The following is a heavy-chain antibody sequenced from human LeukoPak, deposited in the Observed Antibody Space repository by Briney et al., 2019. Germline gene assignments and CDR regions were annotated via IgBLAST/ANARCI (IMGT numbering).Heavy chain of an antibody. CDR2: IHSDGSGT. CDR1: GFTFSSYW. J-gene: IGHJ3*02. V-gene: IGHV3-74*01. D-gene: IGHD1-14*01. CDR3: ARDRSGIYDAFDI. Sequence: GGSLRLSCAASGFTFSSYWMHWVRQAAGKGLVWVSRIHSDGSGTIYADSVKGRFTISRDNAKNTLYLQMNSLRVEDAAVYYCARDRSGIYDAFDIWGQGTMVTVSS.